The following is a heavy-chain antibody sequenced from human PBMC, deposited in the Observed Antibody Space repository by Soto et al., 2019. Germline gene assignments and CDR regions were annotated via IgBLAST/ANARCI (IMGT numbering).Heavy chain of an antibody. V-gene: IGHV1-3*01. Sequence: ASVKVSCKASGYTFTSYAMHWVRQAPGQRLEWMGWINAGNGNTKYSQKFQGRVAITRDTSASTAYMELSSLRSEDTAVYYCARDRGRFYFDYWGQGTLVTVSS. D-gene: IGHD3-16*01. CDR1: GYTFTSYA. CDR2: INAGNGNT. J-gene: IGHJ4*02. CDR3: ARDRGRFYFDY.